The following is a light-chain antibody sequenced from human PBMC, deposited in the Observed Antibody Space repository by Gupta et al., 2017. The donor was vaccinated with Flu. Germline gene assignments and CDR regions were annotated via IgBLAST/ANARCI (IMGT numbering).Light chain of an antibody. CDR2: GAS. J-gene: IGKJ3*01. CDR3: QQYNKWPPFT. V-gene: IGKV3-15*01. CDR1: QSVSSN. Sequence: EVVMTQSPATLSVSPGERATLSCRASQSVSSNLAWYQHRPGQAPRLLMSGASVRAAGIPARFSVSGSGTEFTLTIDSLQSEDFAIYYCQQYNKWPPFTFGPGTKVDFK.